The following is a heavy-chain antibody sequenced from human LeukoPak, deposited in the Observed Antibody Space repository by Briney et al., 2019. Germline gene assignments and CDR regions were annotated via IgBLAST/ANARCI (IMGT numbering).Heavy chain of an antibody. D-gene: IGHD3-16*01. V-gene: IGHV3-21*01. CDR3: ANSDYVWGKPFYFDY. Sequence: GGSLRLSCAASGLTFTRYSMSWVRQAPGKGLEWVSSISTSSGYIYYADSVMGRFTISRDNAKNSLYLQMNSLRPEDTAVYYCANSDYVWGKPFYFDYWGQGTLVTVSS. J-gene: IGHJ4*02. CDR2: ISTSSGYI. CDR1: GLTFTRYS.